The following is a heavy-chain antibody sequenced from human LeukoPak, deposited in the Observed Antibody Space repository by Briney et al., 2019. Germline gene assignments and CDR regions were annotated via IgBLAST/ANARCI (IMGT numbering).Heavy chain of an antibody. CDR3: ARAKCSSTSCEGYFDY. V-gene: IGHV4-59*01. D-gene: IGHD2-2*01. Sequence: SETLSLTCIVSGGSISTYYWSWIRQPPGKGLEWIGYIYYSGSTNYNPSLKSRVTISVDTSKNQFSLKLSSVTAADTALYYCARAKCSSTSCEGYFDYWGQGTLVTVSS. CDR2: IYYSGST. CDR1: GGSISTYY. J-gene: IGHJ4*02.